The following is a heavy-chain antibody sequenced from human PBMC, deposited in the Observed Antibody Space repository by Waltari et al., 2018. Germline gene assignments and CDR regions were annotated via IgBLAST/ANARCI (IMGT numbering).Heavy chain of an antibody. Sequence: EVQLVESGGGLIQPGGSLRLSCAASGFTVSTNYMSWVRQAPGKGLVWVSVINSDGRTYYAASVEGRFTISRDDSKNTLYLQMNSLGLEDTAVYYCATKPTDSAWYERWGQGTLVTVSS. J-gene: IGHJ5*02. D-gene: IGHD4-4*01. CDR1: GFTVSTNY. CDR2: INSDGRT. V-gene: IGHV3-53*01. CDR3: ATKPTDSAWYER.